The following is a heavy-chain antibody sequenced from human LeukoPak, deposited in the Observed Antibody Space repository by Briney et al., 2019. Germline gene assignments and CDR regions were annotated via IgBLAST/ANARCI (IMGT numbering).Heavy chain of an antibody. D-gene: IGHD2-21*01. CDR3: ARAKRAGDIFEGFDF. CDR1: GFTASGNY. Sequence: GGSLRLSCVVSGFTASGNYMNWVRQAPGKGPEWVSIFYTDGATFYADSVRGRFTISRDNSKNTLYLQMNSLRAEDTAVYYCARAKRAGDIFEGFDFWGQGTLVTVSS. V-gene: IGHV3-53*01. J-gene: IGHJ4*02. CDR2: FYTDGAT.